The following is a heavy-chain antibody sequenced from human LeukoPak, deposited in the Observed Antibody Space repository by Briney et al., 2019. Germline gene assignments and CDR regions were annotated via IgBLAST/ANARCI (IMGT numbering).Heavy chain of an antibody. CDR2: INHSGST. J-gene: IGHJ5*02. Sequence: SETLSLTCTVSGGSISSSSYYWGWIRQPPGKGLEWIGEINHSGSTNYNPSLKSRVTISVDTSKNQFSLKLSSVTAADTAVYYCARGVAVAGMGFDPWGQGTLVTVSS. CDR1: GGSISSSSYY. V-gene: IGHV4-39*07. D-gene: IGHD6-19*01. CDR3: ARGVAVAGMGFDP.